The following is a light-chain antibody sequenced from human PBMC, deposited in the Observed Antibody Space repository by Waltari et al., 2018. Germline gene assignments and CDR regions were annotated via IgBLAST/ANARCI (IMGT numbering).Light chain of an antibody. CDR1: QSILYSSNNKNY. Sequence: DIVMTQFPDSLAVSLGETARINCKSSQSILYSSNNKNYLAWYKQKPGQSPKLLIYWASTRESGVPDRFSGSGSGTDFTLTISSLQAEDVAVYYCQQYYGTPPTFGRGTKVEIK. J-gene: IGKJ1*01. V-gene: IGKV4-1*01. CDR2: WAS. CDR3: QQYYGTPPT.